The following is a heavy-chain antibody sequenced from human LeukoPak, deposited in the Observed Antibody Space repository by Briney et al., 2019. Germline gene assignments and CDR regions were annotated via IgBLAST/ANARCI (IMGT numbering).Heavy chain of an antibody. CDR1: GGSFSGYY. CDR3: ARTAIWGSSWTGYYYYMDV. D-gene: IGHD6-13*01. V-gene: IGHV4-34*01. J-gene: IGHJ6*03. Sequence: PSETLSLTCAVYGGSFSGYYWSWIRQPPGKGLEWIGSIYYSGSTYYNPSLKSRVTISVDTSKNQFSLKLSSVTAADTAVYYCARTAIWGSSWTGYYYYMDVWGKGTTVTVSS. CDR2: IYYSGST.